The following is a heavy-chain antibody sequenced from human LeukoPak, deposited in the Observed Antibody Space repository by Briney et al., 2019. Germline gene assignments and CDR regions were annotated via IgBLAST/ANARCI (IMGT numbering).Heavy chain of an antibody. CDR3: ARDQPPLRHYYYYYMDV. V-gene: IGHV4-4*07. J-gene: IGHJ6*03. CDR2: IYTGWIT. CDR1: GGSISSYY. Sequence: SETLSLTCSVSGGSISSYYWSGIPQPAGKGLEWIGRIYTGWITNYNPSLKSRVTMPVDTSKNQFSLKLSSVTAADTAVYYCARDQPPLRHYYYYYMDVWGKGTTVTVSS.